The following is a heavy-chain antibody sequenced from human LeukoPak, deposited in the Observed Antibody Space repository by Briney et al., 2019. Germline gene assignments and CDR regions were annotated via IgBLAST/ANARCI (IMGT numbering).Heavy chain of an antibody. D-gene: IGHD6-19*01. CDR3: ASAVAVAGPDAFDI. V-gene: IGHV5-51*01. CDR1: GYSFTSHW. J-gene: IGHJ3*02. Sequence: PGESLKISCKGSGYSFTSHWIGWVRQMPGKGLEWIGIVYPSDSDTRYSPSFQGQVTISADKSIRTAYLQWNSLKASDTAMYYCASAVAVAGPDAFDIWGHGTMVTVSS. CDR2: VYPSDSDT.